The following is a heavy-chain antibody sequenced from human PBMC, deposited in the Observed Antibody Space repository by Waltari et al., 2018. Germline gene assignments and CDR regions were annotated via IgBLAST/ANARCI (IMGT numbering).Heavy chain of an antibody. CDR2: IKQDGSEK. J-gene: IGHJ4*02. CDR3: ARVALGWLQPFDY. D-gene: IGHD5-12*01. Sequence: EVQLVESGGGLVQPGGSLRLSCAASGFTFSSYWMSWVRQAPGKGLEWVANIKQDGSEKYYVDSVKDRFTISRDNAKNSLYLQMNSLRAEDTAVYYCARVALGWLQPFDYWGQGTLVTVSS. CDR1: GFTFSSYW. V-gene: IGHV3-7*01.